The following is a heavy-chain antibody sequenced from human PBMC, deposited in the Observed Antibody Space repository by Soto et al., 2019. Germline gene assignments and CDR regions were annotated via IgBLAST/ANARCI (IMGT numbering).Heavy chain of an antibody. V-gene: IGHV3-66*01. D-gene: IGHD2-15*01. CDR1: GFTVSSKY. J-gene: IGHJ6*04. CDR2: IQSGGPT. CDR3: ARDDVLCDGGRCYGVPLGV. Sequence: EVHLVESGGGLVQPGGSLRLSCAASGFTVSSKYMSWVRQAPGKGLEWVSLIQSGGPTYYADSVKGRCTISRDTNENKLHLKMDIQRAEDMAVYYCARDDVLCDGGRCYGVPLGVWGKGTTVTVSS.